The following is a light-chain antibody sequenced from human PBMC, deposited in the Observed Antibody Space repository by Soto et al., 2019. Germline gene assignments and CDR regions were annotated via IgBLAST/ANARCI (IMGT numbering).Light chain of an antibody. CDR2: GAS. J-gene: IGKJ1*01. CDR3: QQYAGSLWT. V-gene: IGKV3-20*01. CDR1: QSVSSSY. Sequence: EIVLTQSPGTLSLSPGERATLSCRASQSVSSSYLAWYQQKPGQAPRLLIYGASSRATGIPDRFSGSGSGTDFTLTLSRLEPEYFAVYYCQQYAGSLWTFGQGTKVDIK.